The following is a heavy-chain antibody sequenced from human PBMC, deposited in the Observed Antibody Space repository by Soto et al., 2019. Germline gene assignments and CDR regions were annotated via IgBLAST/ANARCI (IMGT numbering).Heavy chain of an antibody. CDR1: GFSFSDHY. V-gene: IGHV3-72*01. D-gene: IGHD3-3*01. CDR3: GRVGDYNFWSGPDY. Sequence: EVQLVESGGGLGQPGGSLRLSCAASGFSFSDHYMDWVRQAPGKGLEWVARTRNKANRYTTEYAASVKGRFTISRDDSKNSLYLQMSSLQTEDTAVYYCGRVGDYNFWSGPDYWGQGTLVTVSS. J-gene: IGHJ4*02. CDR2: TRNKANRYTT.